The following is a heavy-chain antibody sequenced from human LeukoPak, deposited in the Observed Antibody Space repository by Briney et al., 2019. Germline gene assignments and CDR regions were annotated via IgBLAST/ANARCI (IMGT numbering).Heavy chain of an antibody. CDR2: ISGSGGST. V-gene: IGHV3-23*01. CDR3: AKEPYCSGGSCRTFDY. CDR1: GFTFSSYA. D-gene: IGHD2-15*01. Sequence: GGSLRLSCAASGFTFSSYAMSWFRQAPGKGLEWVSAISGSGGSTYYADSVKGRFTISRDNSKNTLYLQMNSLRAEDTAVYYCAKEPYCSGGSCRTFDYWGQGTLVTVSS. J-gene: IGHJ4*02.